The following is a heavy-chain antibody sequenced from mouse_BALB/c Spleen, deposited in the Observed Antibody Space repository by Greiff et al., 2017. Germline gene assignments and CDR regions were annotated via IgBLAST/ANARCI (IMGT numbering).Heavy chain of an antibody. CDR2: IWSGGST. J-gene: IGHJ3*01. D-gene: IGHD1-1*02. CDR3: ASYGPGFAY. V-gene: IGHV2-2*02. CDR1: GFSLTSYG. Sequence: VQRVESGPGLVQPSQSLSITCTVSGFSLTSYGVHWVRQSPGKGLEWLGVIWSGGSTDYNAAFISRLSISKDNSKSQVFFKMNSLQANDTAIYYCASYGPGFAYWGQGTLVTVSA.